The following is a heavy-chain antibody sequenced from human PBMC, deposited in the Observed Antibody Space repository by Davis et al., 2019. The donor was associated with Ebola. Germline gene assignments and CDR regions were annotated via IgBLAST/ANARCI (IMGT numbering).Heavy chain of an antibody. V-gene: IGHV4-34*01. D-gene: IGHD2-2*02. CDR2: INHSGST. Sequence: MPGGSLRLSCAVYGGSFSGYYWSWIRQPPGKGLEWIGEINHSGSTNYNPSLKSRVTISVDTSKNQFSLKLSSVTAADTAVYYCARLGGIVVVPAAIRNYYGMDVWGQGTTVTVSS. CDR1: GGSFSGYY. J-gene: IGHJ6*02. CDR3: ARLGGIVVVPAAIRNYYGMDV.